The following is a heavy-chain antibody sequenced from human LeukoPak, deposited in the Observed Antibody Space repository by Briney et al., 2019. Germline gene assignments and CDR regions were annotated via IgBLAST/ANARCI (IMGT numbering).Heavy chain of an antibody. CDR3: ARERFSSGFDY. Sequence: SGGSLRLSCAASGFTFSSYDMHWVRQATGKGLEWVSAIGTAGDTYYPGSVKGRFTISRENAKNSLYLQMNSLRAGDTAVYYCARERFSSGFDYWGQGTLVTVSS. V-gene: IGHV3-13*01. J-gene: IGHJ4*02. D-gene: IGHD3-22*01. CDR2: IGTAGDT. CDR1: GFTFSSYD.